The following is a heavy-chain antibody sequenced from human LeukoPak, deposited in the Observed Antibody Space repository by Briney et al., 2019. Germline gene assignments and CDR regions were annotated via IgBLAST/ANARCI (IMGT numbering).Heavy chain of an antibody. D-gene: IGHD3-10*01. CDR2: INPSGGST. CDR3: ARDRRSLKTMVRGVIHPYDY. Sequence: ASVKVSCKASGYTFTSYYMHWVRQAPGQGLEWMGIINPSGGSTSYAQKFQGRVTMTRDTSTSTVYMELRSLRSDDTAVYYCARDRRSLKTMVRGVIHPYDYWGQGTLVTVSS. J-gene: IGHJ4*02. CDR1: GYTFTSYY. V-gene: IGHV1-46*01.